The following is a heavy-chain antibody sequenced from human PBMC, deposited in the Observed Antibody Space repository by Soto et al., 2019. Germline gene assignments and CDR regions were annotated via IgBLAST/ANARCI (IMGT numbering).Heavy chain of an antibody. Sequence: PVGSLRLSCAASGFTFSSYAMSWVRQAPGKGLEWVSAISGSGGSTYYADSVKGRFTISRDNSKNTLYLQMNSLRAEDTAVYYCAEAAVTTGYYYYGMDVWGQGTTVTVSS. V-gene: IGHV3-23*01. CDR3: AEAAVTTGYYYYGMDV. CDR1: GFTFSSYA. J-gene: IGHJ6*02. CDR2: ISGSGGST. D-gene: IGHD4-17*01.